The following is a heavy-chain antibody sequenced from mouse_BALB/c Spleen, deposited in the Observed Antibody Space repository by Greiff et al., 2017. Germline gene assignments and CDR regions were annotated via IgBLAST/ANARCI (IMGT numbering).Heavy chain of an antibody. CDR2: IDPYNGGT. CDR1: GYAFTSYN. J-gene: IGHJ4*01. Sequence: EVQLQQSGPELVKPGASVKVSCKASGYAFTSYNMYWVKQSHGKSLEWIGYIDPYNGGTSYNQKFKGKATLTVDKSSSTAYMHLNSLTSEDSAVYYCARSADYYGSSYYYAMDYWGQGTSVTVSS. CDR3: ARSADYYGSSYYYAMDY. V-gene: IGHV1S135*01. D-gene: IGHD1-1*01.